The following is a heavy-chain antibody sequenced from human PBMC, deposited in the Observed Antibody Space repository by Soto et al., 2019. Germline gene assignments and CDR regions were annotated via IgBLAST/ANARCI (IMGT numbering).Heavy chain of an antibody. CDR2: ITPHNGNT. CDR3: AREHYCSSASCFDRWFDP. CDR1: GYTFTTFG. J-gene: IGHJ5*02. V-gene: IGHV1-18*01. Sequence: ASVKVSCKASGYTFTTFGISWVRQAPGQGLEWMGWITPHNGNTNYAQRFQGRVTMTTDTSRNTAYMELWSLRSDDTAVCYCAREHYCSSASCFDRWFDPWGQGTPVTVSS. D-gene: IGHD2-2*01.